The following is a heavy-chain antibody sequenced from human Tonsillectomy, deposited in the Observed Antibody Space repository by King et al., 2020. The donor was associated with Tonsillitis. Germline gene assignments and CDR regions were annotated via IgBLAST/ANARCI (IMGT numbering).Heavy chain of an antibody. D-gene: IGHD3-10*01. J-gene: IGHJ3*02. CDR1: GFTFSSYG. Sequence: VQLVESGGGLVQPGGSLRLSCAASGFTFSSYGMHWVRQAPGKGLEWVSFIRYDGSKKYYADSVKGRFTISRDNSKNTLYLQMNSLKTEDTAVYYCAKGRNWFGDFNAFDIWGQGTMVTVSS. CDR3: AKGRNWFGDFNAFDI. CDR2: IRYDGSKK. V-gene: IGHV3-30*02.